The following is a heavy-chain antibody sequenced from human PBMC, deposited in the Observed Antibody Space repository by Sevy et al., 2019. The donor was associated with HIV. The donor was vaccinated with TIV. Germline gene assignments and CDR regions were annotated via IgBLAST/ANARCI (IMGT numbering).Heavy chain of an antibody. CDR2: ISSSSSTI. CDR1: GFTFSSYS. Sequence: GGSLRLSCAASGFTFSSYSMNWVRQAPGQGLEWVSYISSSSSTIYYADSVKGRFTISRDNAKNSLYLQMNSLRAEDTAVYYCARGDYDILTGQNDYWGQGTLVTVSS. D-gene: IGHD3-9*01. J-gene: IGHJ4*02. CDR3: ARGDYDILTGQNDY. V-gene: IGHV3-48*01.